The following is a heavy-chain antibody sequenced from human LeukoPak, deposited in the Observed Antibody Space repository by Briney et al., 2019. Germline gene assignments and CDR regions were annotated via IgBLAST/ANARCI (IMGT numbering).Heavy chain of an antibody. CDR1: GFTFSSNS. CDR2: ISSSGTTI. CDR3: ASPYDPRSY. D-gene: IGHD3-22*01. Sequence: TGGSLRLSCAASGFTFSSNSMNWVRQAPGKGLEWISYISSSGTTIHYADSVRGRFSISRDNAKNSLYLQTNSLRAEDTAVYYCASPYDPRSYWGQGTLVTVSS. V-gene: IGHV3-48*01. J-gene: IGHJ4*02.